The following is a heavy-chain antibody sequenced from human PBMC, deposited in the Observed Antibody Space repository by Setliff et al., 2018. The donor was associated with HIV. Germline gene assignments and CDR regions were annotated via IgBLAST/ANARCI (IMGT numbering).Heavy chain of an antibody. CDR3: ARDRHSSGLGSCGP. J-gene: IGHJ5*02. D-gene: IGHD3-10*01. V-gene: IGHV4-4*07. CDR2: IDSSGTT. CDR1: GGSFGVYR. Sequence: ETLSLTCTISGGSFGVYRWSWIRQSAGRGLEWIGRIDSSGTTDYKPSLKGRVAISVDTSRNQFSLRVTSVTAADTAVYFCARDRHSSGLGSCGPWGPGILVTVSS.